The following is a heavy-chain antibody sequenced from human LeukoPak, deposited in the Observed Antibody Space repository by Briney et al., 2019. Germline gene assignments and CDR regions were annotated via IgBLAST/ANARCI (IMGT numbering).Heavy chain of an antibody. CDR2: IKSETDDETT. J-gene: IGHJ4*02. D-gene: IGHD3-16*02. CDR1: GFTFSNAW. CDR3: ITHKSGYTVMPPFDY. V-gene: IGHV3-15*01. Sequence: GGSLRLSCAASGFTFSNAWMTWVRQAPGKGLEWVGRIKSETDDETTDYAAPVKGRFTISRDDSKDTLYLQMNSLKTEDTAVYYCITHKSGYTVMPPFDYWGQGTLVTVSS.